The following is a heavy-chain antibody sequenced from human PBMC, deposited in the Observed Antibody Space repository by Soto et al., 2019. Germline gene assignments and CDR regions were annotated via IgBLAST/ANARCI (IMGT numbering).Heavy chain of an antibody. CDR3: ARFSSSWYGRIDY. CDR2: IWYDGSNK. D-gene: IGHD6-13*01. Sequence: QVQLVESGGGVVQPGRSLRLSCAASGFTFSSYGMHWVRQAPGKGLEWLAVIWYDGSNKYYAESVKGRFNISRDNSKNTLYLLMNSLRAEDKAVYFCARFSSSWYGRIDYWGQGNLVTVSS. CDR1: GFTFSSYG. J-gene: IGHJ4*02. V-gene: IGHV3-33*01.